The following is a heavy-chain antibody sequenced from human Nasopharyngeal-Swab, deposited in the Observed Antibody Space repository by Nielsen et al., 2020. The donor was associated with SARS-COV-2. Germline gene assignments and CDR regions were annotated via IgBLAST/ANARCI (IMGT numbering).Heavy chain of an antibody. D-gene: IGHD6-13*01. V-gene: IGHV3-15*01. CDR3: TTDVDSSSWHYYYYGMDV. J-gene: IGHJ6*02. CDR2: IKSKTDGGTT. Sequence: VRQAPGKGLEWVGRIKSKTDGGTTDYAAPVKGRFTISRDDSKNTLYLQMNSLKTEDTAVYYCTTDVDSSSWHYYYYGMDVWGQGTTVTVS.